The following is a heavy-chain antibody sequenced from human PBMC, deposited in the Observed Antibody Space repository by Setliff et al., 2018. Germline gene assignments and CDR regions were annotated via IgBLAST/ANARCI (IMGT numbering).Heavy chain of an antibody. D-gene: IGHD4-17*01. CDR1: GFTFRSYW. Sequence: LRLSCAASGFTFRSYWMSWVRQAPGKGLEWVANIKKDGSIKYYLDSVRGRFTISRDNAENSLTLQMISLRVEDTAVYYCSRDLQGSGDYVVDYWGQGTLVTVSS. CDR2: IKKDGSIK. CDR3: SRDLQGSGDYVVDY. J-gene: IGHJ4*02. V-gene: IGHV3-7*01.